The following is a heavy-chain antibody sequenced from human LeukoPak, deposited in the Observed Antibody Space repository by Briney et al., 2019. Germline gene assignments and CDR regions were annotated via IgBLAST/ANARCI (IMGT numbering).Heavy chain of an antibody. CDR1: GFTFDSYW. CDR3: SADGDSGI. J-gene: IGHJ4*02. V-gene: IGHV3-7*03. CDR2: IKQDGSEK. Sequence: GGSLRLSCAASGFTFDSYWMSWVRQAPGKGLEWVANIKQDGSEKYYVDSVEGRFSISRDNAKNTLYLQMNSLRTEDTAVYYCSADGDSGIWGQGTLVTVSS. D-gene: IGHD3-10*01.